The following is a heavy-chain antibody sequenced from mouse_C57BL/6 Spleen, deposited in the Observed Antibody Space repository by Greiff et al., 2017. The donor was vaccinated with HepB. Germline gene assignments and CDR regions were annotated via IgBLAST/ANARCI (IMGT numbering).Heavy chain of an antibody. CDR3: AREGDYYGSSYGPFDY. CDR1: GYTFTSYW. D-gene: IGHD1-1*01. CDR2: INPSNGGT. J-gene: IGHJ2*01. V-gene: IGHV1-53*01. Sequence: QVQLQQPGTELVKPGASVKLSCKASGYTFTSYWMHWVTQRPGQGLEWIGNINPSNGGTNYNEKFKSKATLTVDKSSSTAYMQLSSLTSEDSAVYYCAREGDYYGSSYGPFDYWGQGTTLTVSS.